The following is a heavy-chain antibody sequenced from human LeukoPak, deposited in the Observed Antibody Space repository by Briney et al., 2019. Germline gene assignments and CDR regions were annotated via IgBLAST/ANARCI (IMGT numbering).Heavy chain of an antibody. J-gene: IGHJ3*02. CDR2: INHSGST. CDR3: ARDVFRAFDI. Sequence: PSETLSLTCAVNGGSFRGYYWTWIRQPPGKGLEWTGEINHSGSTNYNPSLESRVTISLDTSKNQFSLKLSSVTAADTAVYYCARDVFRAFDIWGQGTMVTVSS. CDR1: GGSFRGYY. D-gene: IGHD3-10*02. V-gene: IGHV4-34*01.